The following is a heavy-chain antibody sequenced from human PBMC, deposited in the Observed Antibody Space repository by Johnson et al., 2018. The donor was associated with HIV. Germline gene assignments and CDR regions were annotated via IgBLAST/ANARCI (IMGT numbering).Heavy chain of an antibody. CDR3: ARDLFTEREDDVFDI. Sequence: QVQLVEFGGGVVQPGRSLRLSCAASGFTFSSYAMHWVRQAPGKGLEWVAVISYDGINKYYADSVTGRFTISRDNSKNTLYLQMNSLRPEDTAVYYCARDLFTEREDDVFDIWGQGTMVTVSS. V-gene: IGHV3-30-3*01. CDR1: GFTFSSYA. D-gene: IGHD1-26*01. CDR2: ISYDGINK. J-gene: IGHJ3*02.